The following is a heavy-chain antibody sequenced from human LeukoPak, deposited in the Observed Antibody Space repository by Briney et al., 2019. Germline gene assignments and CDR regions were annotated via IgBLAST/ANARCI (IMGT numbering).Heavy chain of an antibody. Sequence: PGGSLRLSCAASGLTFSNYWMDWVRQAPGKGLEWVANIKQDGSEKNYMDSVKGRFIISRDNAKNSLYLQMNTLRADDTAVYYCARDGFGTGSNWGQGTLVTVSS. V-gene: IGHV3-7*03. CDR1: GLTFSNYW. CDR3: ARDGFGTGSN. CDR2: IKQDGSEK. D-gene: IGHD3-16*01. J-gene: IGHJ4*02.